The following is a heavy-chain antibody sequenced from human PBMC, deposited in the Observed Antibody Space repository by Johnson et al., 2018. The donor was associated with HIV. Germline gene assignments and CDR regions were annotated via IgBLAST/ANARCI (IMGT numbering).Heavy chain of an antibody. J-gene: IGHJ3*02. CDR2: ISWNSGSI. Sequence: VQLVESGGGLVQPGRSLRLSCAASGFTFDDYAMHWVRQAPGKGLEWVSGISWNSGSIGYVDSVKGRFTISRDNAKNSLYLQMNSLRAEDTAVYYCASEAFDIWGQGTMVTVSS. V-gene: IGHV3-9*01. CDR3: ASEAFDI. CDR1: GFTFDDYA.